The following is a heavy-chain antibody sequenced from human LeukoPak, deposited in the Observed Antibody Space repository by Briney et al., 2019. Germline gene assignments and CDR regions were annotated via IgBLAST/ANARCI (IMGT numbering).Heavy chain of an antibody. J-gene: IGHJ3*02. CDR3: AGGRVGQWLVDAFDI. Sequence: SGGSLRLSCAASGFTFNTYTINWVRQAPGKGLEWVSSISSSSIYIYYADSLKGRFTISRNNAKNSLYLHIDSLRAEDTAVYYCAGGRVGQWLVDAFDIWGQGTMVTVSS. CDR1: GFTFNTYT. CDR2: ISSSSIYI. V-gene: IGHV3-21*01. D-gene: IGHD6-19*01.